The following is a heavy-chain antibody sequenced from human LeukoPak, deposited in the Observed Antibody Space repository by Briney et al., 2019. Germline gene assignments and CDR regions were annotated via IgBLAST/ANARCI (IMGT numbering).Heavy chain of an antibody. J-gene: IGHJ4*02. Sequence: SQTLSLTCAISGDSVSSNSAAWNWIRQSPSRGLEWLGRTYYRSKWYNDYAVSVKSRITINPDTSKNQFSLQLNSVTPEDTAVYYCARDTPPLSGYSSSWRGLEPSRTYFDYWGQGTLVTVSS. V-gene: IGHV6-1*01. CDR1: GDSVSSNSAA. D-gene: IGHD6-13*01. CDR2: TYYRSKWYN. CDR3: ARDTPPLSGYSSSWRGLEPSRTYFDY.